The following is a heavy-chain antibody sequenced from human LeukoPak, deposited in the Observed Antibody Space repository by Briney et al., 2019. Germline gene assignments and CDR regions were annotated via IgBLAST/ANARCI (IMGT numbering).Heavy chain of an antibody. D-gene: IGHD2-2*01. V-gene: IGHV3-48*03. CDR3: ARHPRVVGSATRQYYFDY. Sequence: GGSLRLSCAASGFTFSSHEMNWVRQAPGKGLEWVSYISSSGSTIYYADSVKGRFTISRDNAKNSLYLQMNSLRAEDTAVYYCARHPRVVGSATRQYYFDYWGQGTLVTVSS. J-gene: IGHJ4*02. CDR1: GFTFSSHE. CDR2: ISSSGSTI.